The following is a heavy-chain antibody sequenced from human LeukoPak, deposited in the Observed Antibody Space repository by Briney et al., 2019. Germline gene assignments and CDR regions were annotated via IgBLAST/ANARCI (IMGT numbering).Heavy chain of an antibody. D-gene: IGHD3-3*01. CDR1: GFFFDDYG. V-gene: IGHV3-9*01. CDR2: ISWQSRTR. J-gene: IGHJ6*02. CDR3: VKDRDFWSGLDV. Sequence: GGSLRLSCEASGFFFDDYGMHWVRQAPGKGLEWVSGISWQSRTRKYADSVRGRFAISRDNAKNSLYLQMNSLKVEDTALYYCVKDRDFWSGLDVWGQGTMVTVS.